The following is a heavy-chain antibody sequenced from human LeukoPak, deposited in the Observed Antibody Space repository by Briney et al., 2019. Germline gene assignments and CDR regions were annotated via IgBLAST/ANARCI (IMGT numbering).Heavy chain of an antibody. V-gene: IGHV4-59*01. D-gene: IGHD6-19*01. CDR2: IYHSGST. J-gene: IGHJ5*02. Sequence: SETLSLTCTVSGGSISSYYWSWIRQPPGNGLEWIGYIYHSGSTNYNPSLKSRVTISVDTSKNQFSLKLSSVTAADTAVYYCARDLPEGYNSGWWNWFDPWGQGTLVTVSS. CDR3: ARDLPEGYNSGWWNWFDP. CDR1: GGSISSYY.